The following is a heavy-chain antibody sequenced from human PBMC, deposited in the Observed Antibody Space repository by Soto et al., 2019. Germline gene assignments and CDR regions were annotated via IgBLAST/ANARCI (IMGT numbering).Heavy chain of an antibody. J-gene: IGHJ4*02. Sequence: QVQLVQSGAEVKKPGSSVKVSCKASGGTFSSYTISWVRQAPGQGLEWMGRIIPILGIANYAQKFQGRVTITADKSTSTAYMELSSLRSEDTAVDYCASSYGDYSVGYWGQGTLVTVSS. V-gene: IGHV1-69*02. CDR2: IIPILGIA. CDR3: ASSYGDYSVGY. D-gene: IGHD4-17*01. CDR1: GGTFSSYT.